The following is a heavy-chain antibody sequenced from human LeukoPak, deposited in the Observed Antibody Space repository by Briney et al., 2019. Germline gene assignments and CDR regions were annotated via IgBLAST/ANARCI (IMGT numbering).Heavy chain of an antibody. J-gene: IGHJ4*02. Sequence: ASVKVSCKASGYTFTSYGISWVRQAPGQGLEWMGWIGAYNGNTNYAQKFQDRVTMTTDTSTSTVYMELRSLRSDDTAVYYCARDSCSGGSCYLDYWGQGTLVTVSS. CDR1: GYTFTSYG. CDR2: IGAYNGNT. D-gene: IGHD2-15*01. V-gene: IGHV1-18*01. CDR3: ARDSCSGGSCYLDY.